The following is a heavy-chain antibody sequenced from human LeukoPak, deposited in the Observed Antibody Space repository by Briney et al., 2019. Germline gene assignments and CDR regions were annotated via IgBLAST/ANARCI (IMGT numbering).Heavy chain of an antibody. CDR1: GGSFSGHY. CDR2: INHSGST. J-gene: IGHJ4*02. D-gene: IGHD3-22*01. CDR3: ARTLDTSGYYRNFDY. V-gene: IGHV4-34*01. Sequence: PSETLSLTCTVFGGSFSGHYWSWIRQPPGRGLEWIGEINHSGSTNYNPSLKSRVTISVDTSKIQFSLKLSSVTAADTAVYYCARTLDTSGYYRNFDYWGQGTLVTVSS.